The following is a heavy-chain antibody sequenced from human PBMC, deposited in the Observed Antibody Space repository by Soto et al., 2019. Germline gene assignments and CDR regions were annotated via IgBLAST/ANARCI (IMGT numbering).Heavy chain of an antibody. J-gene: IGHJ4*02. CDR1: GFTFGSYA. Sequence: EVQLLESGGGLVKPGGSLRLSCVASGFTFGSYAMSWVRQAPGQGLDWVSTISGGDTTQYAESVKGRFTISRDKAKNTLYLQMNTLRVEDTAVYYRAPGWDMATVWTDWGQGTLVTASS. D-gene: IGHD4-4*01. CDR2: ISGGDTT. V-gene: IGHV3-23*01. CDR3: APGWDMATVWTD.